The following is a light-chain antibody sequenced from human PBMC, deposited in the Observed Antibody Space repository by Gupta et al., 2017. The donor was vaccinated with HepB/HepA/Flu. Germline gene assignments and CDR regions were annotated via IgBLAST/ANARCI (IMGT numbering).Light chain of an antibody. J-gene: IGKJ1*01. V-gene: IGKV3-20*01. CDR1: QSVSSSY. Sequence: EIVLTQSPGTLSLSPGERATLSCRASQSVSSSYLAWYQQKPVKAPRLLIYGASSRATGIPDRFSGSGSGTDFTLTISSLEPEDSAVYYCQQYCSSTGTFGQGTRLEIK. CDR2: GAS. CDR3: QQYCSSTGT.